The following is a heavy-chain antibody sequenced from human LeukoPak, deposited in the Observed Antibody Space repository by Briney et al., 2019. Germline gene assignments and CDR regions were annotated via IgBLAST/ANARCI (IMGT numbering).Heavy chain of an antibody. CDR3: ARGVIVNYYYMDV. V-gene: IGHV3-21*01. CDR1: GFTFSSYS. J-gene: IGHJ6*03. CDR2: ISSSSSYI. D-gene: IGHD3-10*01. Sequence: GGSLRLSCAASGFTFSSYSMNWVRQAPGKGLEWVSSISSSSSYIYYADSVKGRFTISRDNAKNSLYLQMNSLRAEDTAVYYCARGVIVNYYYMDVWGKGTTVTISS.